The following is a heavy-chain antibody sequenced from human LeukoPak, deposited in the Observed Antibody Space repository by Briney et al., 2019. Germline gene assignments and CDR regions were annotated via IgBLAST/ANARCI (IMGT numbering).Heavy chain of an antibody. CDR2: INHRGST. Sequence: WETLSLTCTVSGGSISSYYWSWIRQPPGKGLEWIAEINHRGSTHYNPSLKSRVTISVDTSKNQFSLKLSSVTAADTAVYYCARQRVEQLAAPYFDYWGQGTLVTVSS. D-gene: IGHD6-13*01. CDR1: GGSISSYY. CDR3: ARQRVEQLAAPYFDY. J-gene: IGHJ4*02. V-gene: IGHV4-34*01.